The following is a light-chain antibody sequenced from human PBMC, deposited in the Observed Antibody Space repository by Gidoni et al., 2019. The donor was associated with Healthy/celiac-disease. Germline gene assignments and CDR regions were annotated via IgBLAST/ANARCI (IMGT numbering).Light chain of an antibody. CDR1: SSDVGGYNY. V-gene: IGLV2-14*01. CDR3: SSYTSSSWV. J-gene: IGLJ3*02. CDR2: EVS. Sequence: QSALTQPASVSGSPVQSITISCTGTSSDVGGYNYVSWYQQHPGKAPKLMIYEVSNRPSGVSNRFSGSKSGNTASLTISGLQAEDEADYYCSSYTSSSWVFGGGTKLTVL.